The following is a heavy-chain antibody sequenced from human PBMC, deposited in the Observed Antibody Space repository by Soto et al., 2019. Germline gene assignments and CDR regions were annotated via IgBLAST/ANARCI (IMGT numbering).Heavy chain of an antibody. CDR2: IYYRGNT. V-gene: IGHV4-39*01. J-gene: IGHJ4*02. CDR3: ARLEGLATISYYFDY. D-gene: IGHD3-9*01. Sequence: QLQLQESGPGLVKPTETLSLTCSVSGDSINRDNYYWGWIRQRPGKGVEWIGSIYYRGNTYYNPSLKTRVTISLDKSKSQFSLKLNSVTAADSAVHFCARLEGLATISYYFDYWGQGTLVTVSS. CDR1: GDSINRDNYY.